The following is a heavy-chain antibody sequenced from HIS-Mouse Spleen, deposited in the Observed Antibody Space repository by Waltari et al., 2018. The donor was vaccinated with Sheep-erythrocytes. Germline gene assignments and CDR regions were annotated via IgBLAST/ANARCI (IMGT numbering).Heavy chain of an antibody. CDR3: AQTGATTPHFDY. Sequence: VQLVQSGAEVKKPGSSVKVSCKDSGATFSMYAISWLRQAPGQGLEWMGRIIPILGIANYAQKFQGRVTITADKSTSTAYMELSSLRSEDTAVYYCAQTGATTPHFDYWGQGTLVTVSS. V-gene: IGHV1-69*04. CDR2: IIPILGIA. J-gene: IGHJ4*02. D-gene: IGHD1-26*01. CDR1: GATFSMYA.